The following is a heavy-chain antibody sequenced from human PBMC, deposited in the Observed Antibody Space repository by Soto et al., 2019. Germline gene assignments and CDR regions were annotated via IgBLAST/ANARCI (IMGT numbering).Heavy chain of an antibody. D-gene: IGHD4-4*01. J-gene: IGHJ5*02. V-gene: IGHV1-69*13. Sequence: SVKVSCKASGGTFSSYAISWVRQAPGQGLEWMGGIIPIFGTANYAQKFQGRVTITADESTSTAYMELSSLRSEDTAVYYCARESAGDVRTITVTTVSWFDTWGQGTLVTVSS. CDR3: ARESAGDVRTITVTTVSWFDT. CDR2: IIPIFGTA. CDR1: GGTFSSYA.